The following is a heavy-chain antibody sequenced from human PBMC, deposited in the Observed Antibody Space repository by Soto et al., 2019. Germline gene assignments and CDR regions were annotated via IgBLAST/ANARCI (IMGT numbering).Heavy chain of an antibody. V-gene: IGHV3-66*01. CDR3: ARGRWEGAAPCDY. CDR1: GFTVSSNY. J-gene: IGHJ4*02. Sequence: EVQLVESGGGLVQPGGSLRLSCAASGFTVSSNYMSWVRQAPGKGLEWVSVIYSGGSTYYADSVKGRFTISRDNSKNTLYLQMNSLRAEDTAVYYCARGRWEGAAPCDYWGQGTLVTVSS. CDR2: IYSGGST. D-gene: IGHD6-6*01.